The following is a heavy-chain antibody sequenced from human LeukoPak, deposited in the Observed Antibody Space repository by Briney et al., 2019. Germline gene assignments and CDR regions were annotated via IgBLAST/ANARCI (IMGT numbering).Heavy chain of an antibody. CDR3: ARLGLVGDYDPAYPDY. CDR1: GYSFTTYW. V-gene: IGHV5-51*01. D-gene: IGHD4-17*01. CDR2: IYPGDSDT. J-gene: IGHJ4*02. Sequence: GESLNISCKGSGYSFTTYWIDWVRQVPGKGLEWIGIIYPGDSDTRYSPSFQGQVTISADKSISTAYLQWSSLKASDTATYYCARLGLVGDYDPAYPDYWRQGTLVTVSS.